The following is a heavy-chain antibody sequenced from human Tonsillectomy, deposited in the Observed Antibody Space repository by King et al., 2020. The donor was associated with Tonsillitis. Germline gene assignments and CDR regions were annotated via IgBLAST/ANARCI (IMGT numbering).Heavy chain of an antibody. CDR1: GFTFSSYG. V-gene: IGHV3-33*05. CDR2: ISYDGGNK. J-gene: IGHJ4*02. Sequence: VQLVESGGGVVQPGRSLRLSCAASGFTFSSYGMHWVRQAPGKGLEWVAVISYDGGNKYYADSVKGRFTISRDNSKNTLYLQMNSLRAEDTAVYYCARGAGLRYFDWLLYFNYWGQGTLVTVSS. D-gene: IGHD3-9*01. CDR3: ARGAGLRYFDWLLYFNY.